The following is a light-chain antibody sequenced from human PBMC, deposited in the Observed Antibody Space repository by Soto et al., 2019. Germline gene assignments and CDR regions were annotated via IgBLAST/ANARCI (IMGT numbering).Light chain of an antibody. V-gene: IGLV2-23*03. Sequence: QSVLTQPPSVSGSPGQTITISCTGTSSDVGSYNLVSWYQQHPGKAPKLMIYKGSKRPSGVSNRFSGSKSGNTASLTSSGLQAEDEADYYCCSYAGSSTFDVVFGGGTKVTVL. CDR2: KGS. CDR1: SSDVGSYNL. CDR3: CSYAGSSTFDVV. J-gene: IGLJ2*01.